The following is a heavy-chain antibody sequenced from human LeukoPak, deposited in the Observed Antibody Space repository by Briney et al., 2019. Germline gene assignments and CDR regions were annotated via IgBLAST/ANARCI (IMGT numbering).Heavy chain of an antibody. CDR1: GFIFISYS. D-gene: IGHD1-1*01. V-gene: IGHV3-21*01. Sequence: GGSLTLSCAASGFIFISYSMNWVRQAPGEGLEWVSSISSSSTYIYYSASVKGRFTISRDNAKNSLYLQMNSLRAEDTAVYYCARDRTDGDYWGQGTLVTVSS. CDR3: ARDRTDGDY. J-gene: IGHJ4*01. CDR2: ISSSSTYI.